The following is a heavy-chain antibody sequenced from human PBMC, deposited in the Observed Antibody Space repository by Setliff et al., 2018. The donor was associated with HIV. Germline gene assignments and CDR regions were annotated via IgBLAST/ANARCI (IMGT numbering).Heavy chain of an antibody. V-gene: IGHV1-2*02. CDR1: GYTFTGYY. D-gene: IGHD3-22*01. Sequence: ASVKVSCKASGYTFTGYYMHWVRQAPGQGLEWMGWINPNSGGTNYGNTKYAQNFQGRVSMTTTDTSTTTAYMELRSLTSDDTAVYYCARGGDDYFDPSGFPHWGQGTLVTVSS. CDR3: ARGGDDYFDPSGFPH. J-gene: IGHJ4*02. CDR2: INPNSGGT.